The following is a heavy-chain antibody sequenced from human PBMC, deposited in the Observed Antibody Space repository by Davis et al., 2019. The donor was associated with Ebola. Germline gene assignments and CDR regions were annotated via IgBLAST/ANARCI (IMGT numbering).Heavy chain of an antibody. J-gene: IGHJ6*02. CDR2: INHSGST. Sequence: SETLSLTCAVYGGSFSGYYWSWIRQPPGKGLEWFGEINHSGSTNYNPSLKSRVTISVDTSKNQFSLKLSSVTAADTAVYYCARDRSSYYYGMDVWGQGTTVTVSS. CDR1: GGSFSGYY. V-gene: IGHV4-34*01. CDR3: ARDRSSYYYGMDV.